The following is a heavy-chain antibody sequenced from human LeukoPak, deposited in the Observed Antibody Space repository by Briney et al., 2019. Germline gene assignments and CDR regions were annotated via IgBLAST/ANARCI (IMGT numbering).Heavy chain of an antibody. V-gene: IGHV4-39*01. Sequence: SETLSLTCTVPGGSLSSSSYYWGWLRQPPGTGLEWVGSIYYSGSTYYNPSLKSRVTISVDTSKNQFSLKLSSVTAADTAVYYCARYYYGSGSYGWFDPWGQGTLVTVSS. CDR3: ARYYYGSGSYGWFDP. CDR1: GGSLSSSSYY. D-gene: IGHD3-10*01. J-gene: IGHJ5*02. CDR2: IYYSGST.